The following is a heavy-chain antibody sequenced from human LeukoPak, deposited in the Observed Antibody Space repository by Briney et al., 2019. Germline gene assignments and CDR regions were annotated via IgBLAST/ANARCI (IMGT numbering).Heavy chain of an antibody. J-gene: IGHJ4*02. V-gene: IGHV3-21*01. CDR1: GFTFSSYS. CDR3: ARGEYGSGSYHIDY. D-gene: IGHD3-10*01. Sequence: GGSLRLSCAASGFTFSSYSMNWVRQAPGKGLEWVLFISGTSSYIYYADSVKGRFTISRDNAKNSLYLQMNSLRAEDTAVYYCARGEYGSGSYHIDYWGQGTLVTVSS. CDR2: ISGTSSYI.